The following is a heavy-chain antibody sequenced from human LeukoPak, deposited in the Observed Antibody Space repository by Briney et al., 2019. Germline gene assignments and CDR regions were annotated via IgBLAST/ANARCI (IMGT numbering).Heavy chain of an antibody. CDR2: ISSSSYI. V-gene: IGHV3-21*01. D-gene: IGHD6-19*01. J-gene: IGHJ6*02. Sequence: GGSLRLSCAASGFTFSSYSMNWVRQAPGKGLEWVSFISSSSYIYYADSVKGRFTISRDNAKNSLYLQMNSLRAEDTAVYYCARIAVAGFYNYYGMDVWGQGTTVTVSS. CDR3: ARIAVAGFYNYYGMDV. CDR1: GFTFSSYS.